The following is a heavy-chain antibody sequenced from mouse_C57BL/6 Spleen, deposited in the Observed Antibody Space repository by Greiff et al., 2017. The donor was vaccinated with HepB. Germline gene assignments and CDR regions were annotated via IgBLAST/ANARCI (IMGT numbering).Heavy chain of an antibody. J-gene: IGHJ4*01. CDR1: AFPPKDNY. CDR2: IDPEDGDT. Sequence: PGASFPASCTAPAFPPKDNYLPWVKQRPEQALARLRRIDPEDGDTEYAPKFQGKATMTADTSSNTAYLQLSSLTSEDTAVYYCTTLGDYAMDYWGQGTSVTVSS. CDR3: TTLGDYAMDY. V-gene: IGHV14-1*01. D-gene: IGHD4-1*01.